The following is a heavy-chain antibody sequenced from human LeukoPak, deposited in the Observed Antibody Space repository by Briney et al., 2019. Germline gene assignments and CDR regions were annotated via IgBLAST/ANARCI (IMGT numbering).Heavy chain of an antibody. D-gene: IGHD6-19*01. CDR3: ARDSSAWSQGYFDY. V-gene: IGHV3-53*01. Sequence: PGGSLRLSCAASGFTVSSNYMNWVRQAPGKGLEWVSLIYSGGGTYYADSVKGRFTISRDSSKNTLYLQMNSLRAEDTAVYYCARDSSAWSQGYFDYWGQGTLVTVSS. CDR1: GFTVSSNY. CDR2: IYSGGGT. J-gene: IGHJ4*02.